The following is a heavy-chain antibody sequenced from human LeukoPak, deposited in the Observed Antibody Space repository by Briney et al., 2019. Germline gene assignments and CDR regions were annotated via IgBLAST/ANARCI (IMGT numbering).Heavy chain of an antibody. D-gene: IGHD3-10*01. V-gene: IGHV1-18*01. CDR3: ARGWELDY. Sequence: GASVKVSCKASGYTFTNYAIGWVRPAPGQGLEWVGWIDTNNGHTDSAQNLQGRVNMTTDTYTTTAYLDLRSLRSDDTAVYYCARGWELDYWGQGTLVTVSS. J-gene: IGHJ4*02. CDR2: IDTNNGHT. CDR1: GYTFTNYA.